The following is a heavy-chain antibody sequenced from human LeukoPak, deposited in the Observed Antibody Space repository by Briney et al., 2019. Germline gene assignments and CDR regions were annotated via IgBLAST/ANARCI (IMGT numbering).Heavy chain of an antibody. Sequence: ASVKVSCKASGYTFTSYYMHWVRQAPGQGLGWMGIINPSGGSTSYAQKFQGRVTMTRDMSTSTVYMELSSLRSEDTAVYYCARDGRRGGVVVITNWGAFDIWGQGTMVTVSS. CDR1: GYTFTSYY. V-gene: IGHV1-46*01. CDR2: INPSGGST. CDR3: ARDGRRGGVVVITNWGAFDI. J-gene: IGHJ3*02. D-gene: IGHD3-22*01.